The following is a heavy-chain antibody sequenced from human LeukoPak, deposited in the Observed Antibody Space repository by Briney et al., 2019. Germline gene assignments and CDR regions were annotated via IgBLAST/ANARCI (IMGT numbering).Heavy chain of an antibody. D-gene: IGHD5-24*01. CDR2: IYYSGST. Sequence: NPSETLSLTCTVSGGSISSSSYYWGWIRQPPGKGLEWIGSIYYSGSTYYNPSLKSRVTISVDTSKNQFSLKLSSVTAADTAVYYCARRRDGYKYFDYWGQGTLVTVSS. V-gene: IGHV4-39*01. CDR3: ARRRDGYKYFDY. J-gene: IGHJ4*02. CDR1: GGSISSSSYY.